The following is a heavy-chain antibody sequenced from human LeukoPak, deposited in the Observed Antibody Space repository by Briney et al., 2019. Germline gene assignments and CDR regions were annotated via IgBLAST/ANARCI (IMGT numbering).Heavy chain of an antibody. CDR2: IKQDGSEK. CDR1: GFTFSSYW. D-gene: IGHD6-13*01. Sequence: GGSLRLSFAASGFTFSSYWMSWVRPAPGKGLEWVANIKQDGSEKYYLDSVKGRFTISRDNAKNSLYLQMNSLRDEDTAVYYCAREAAAAHSDYWGQGTLVLVSS. J-gene: IGHJ4*02. V-gene: IGHV3-7*05. CDR3: AREAAAAHSDY.